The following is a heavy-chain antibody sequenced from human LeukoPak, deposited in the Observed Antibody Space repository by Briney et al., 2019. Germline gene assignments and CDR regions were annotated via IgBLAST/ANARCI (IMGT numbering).Heavy chain of an antibody. Sequence: GGSLRLSCAASGFTFSSYDMHWVRQATGKGLEWVSAIGTAGDTYYPGSVKGRFTISRENAKNSLYLQMNSLRAGDTAVYYCAREPPREMATSYYGMDVWGQGTTVTVS. CDR3: AREPPREMATSYYGMDV. V-gene: IGHV3-13*01. CDR1: GFTFSSYD. CDR2: IGTAGDT. D-gene: IGHD5-24*01. J-gene: IGHJ6*02.